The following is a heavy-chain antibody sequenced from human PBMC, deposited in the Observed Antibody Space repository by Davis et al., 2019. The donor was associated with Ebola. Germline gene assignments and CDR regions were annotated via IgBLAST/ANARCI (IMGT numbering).Heavy chain of an antibody. J-gene: IGHJ5*02. CDR3: AKGTTVTTRGWFDP. D-gene: IGHD4-17*01. V-gene: IGHV3-23*01. Sequence: GESLKISCAASGFTFGDHWMTWVRQAPGKGLEWVTGISGSGRSTYYADSVKGRFTISRDNSKNTLYLQITSLRAEDAAVYYCAKGTTVTTRGWFDPWGQGTPVTVSS. CDR2: ISGSGRST. CDR1: GFTFGDHW.